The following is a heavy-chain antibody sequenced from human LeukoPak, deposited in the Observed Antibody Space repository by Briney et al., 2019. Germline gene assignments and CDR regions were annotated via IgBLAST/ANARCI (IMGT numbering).Heavy chain of an antibody. CDR3: AREAKWELDF. CDR1: GYTFIDYY. Sequence: GASVKVSCKASGYTFIDYYMHWVRQAPGQGLEWMGWMNPNSGGTNYAQKFQGRVTMTRDTSISTAYMELTSLRSDDTAVYYCAREAKWELDFWGQGTLVTVSS. J-gene: IGHJ4*02. CDR2: MNPNSGGT. V-gene: IGHV1-2*02. D-gene: IGHD1-26*01.